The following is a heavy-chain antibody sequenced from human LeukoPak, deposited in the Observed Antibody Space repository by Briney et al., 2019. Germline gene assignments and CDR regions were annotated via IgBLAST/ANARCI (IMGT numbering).Heavy chain of an antibody. CDR2: IYHSGSP. J-gene: IGHJ4*02. D-gene: IGHD3-3*01. CDR1: GGSISSNNW. Sequence: MPSETLSLTCAVSGGSISSNNWWGWVRQPPGKGLEWIGEIYHSGSPNYNPSLKSRVTISVDKSRNHFSLNLSSVTAADTAVYYCARVGRTYDFWSGYRDWGQGTLVTVSS. CDR3: ARVGRTYDFWSGYRD. V-gene: IGHV4-4*02.